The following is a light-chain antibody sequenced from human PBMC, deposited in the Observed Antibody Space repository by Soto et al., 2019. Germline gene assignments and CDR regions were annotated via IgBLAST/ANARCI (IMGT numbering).Light chain of an antibody. CDR2: EVS. V-gene: IGLV2-14*01. CDR1: SSDVGAYNY. CDR3: SSHSSSSTPYV. Sequence: QSALTQPASVSGSPGQSIIISCTGTSSDVGAYNYVSWYQQHPGKAPKLMIYEVSNRPSGVSNRFSASKSGNMASLTISGLQAEDEADYYCSSHSSSSTPYVFGSGTKGTGL. J-gene: IGLJ1*01.